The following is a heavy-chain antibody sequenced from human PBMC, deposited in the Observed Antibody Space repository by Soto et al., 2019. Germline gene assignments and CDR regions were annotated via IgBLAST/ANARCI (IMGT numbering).Heavy chain of an antibody. CDR1: GGTFSSYA. CDR2: IIPTFGTA. Sequence: QVQLVQSAAEVKKPGSSVKVSCKASGGTFSSYAISWVRQAPGQGLEWVGGIIPTFGTANYAHKVQGRVTITADESTSTAYMELSRLRSEDSAVYYCARDPGYCSGGSCDPFDYWGQGTLVTVSS. D-gene: IGHD2-15*01. CDR3: ARDPGYCSGGSCDPFDY. J-gene: IGHJ4*02. V-gene: IGHV1-69*01.